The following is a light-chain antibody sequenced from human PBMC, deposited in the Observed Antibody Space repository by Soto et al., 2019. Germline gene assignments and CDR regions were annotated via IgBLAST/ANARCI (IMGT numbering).Light chain of an antibody. CDR1: SSDVGYYNY. V-gene: IGLV2-14*01. Sequence: QSVLTQPASVSGSPGQSITISCTGTSSDVGYYNYVSWYQQHPGKAPKLMIYEVSKRPSGVSNRFSGSKSGNTASLTISGLQAEDEADYYCSSYTGSLFYVFGTGTKVTVL. CDR2: EVS. CDR3: SSYTGSLFYV. J-gene: IGLJ1*01.